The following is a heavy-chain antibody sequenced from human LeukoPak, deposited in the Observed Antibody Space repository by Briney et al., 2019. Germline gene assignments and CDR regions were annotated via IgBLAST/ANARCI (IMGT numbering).Heavy chain of an antibody. Sequence: GGSLRLSCAASGFTFSSYSMNWVRQAPGKGLEWVSYISSSGRTIFYADSVKGRFTISRDNAKNSLYLQMNSLRAEDTAVYHCARGDEYCSSTSCYAGPSYGLDVWGQGTTVTVSS. CDR3: ARGDEYCSSTSCYAGPSYGLDV. CDR2: ISSSGRTI. D-gene: IGHD2-2*01. CDR1: GFTFSSYS. V-gene: IGHV3-48*04. J-gene: IGHJ6*02.